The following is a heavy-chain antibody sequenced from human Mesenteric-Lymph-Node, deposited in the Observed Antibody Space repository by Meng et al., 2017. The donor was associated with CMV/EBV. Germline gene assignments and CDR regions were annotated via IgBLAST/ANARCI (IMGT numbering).Heavy chain of an antibody. J-gene: IGHJ4*02. V-gene: IGHV3-11*05. Sequence: GGSLRLSCAASGFIFSDYYMSWIRQAPGKGLEWVSSISSSSSYIYYADSVKGRFTISRDNSKNTLYLQMNSLRAEDTAVYYCAKDGALRFLEWLSTNFDYWGQGTLVTVSS. D-gene: IGHD3-3*01. CDR3: AKDGALRFLEWLSTNFDY. CDR1: GFIFSDYY. CDR2: ISSSSSYI.